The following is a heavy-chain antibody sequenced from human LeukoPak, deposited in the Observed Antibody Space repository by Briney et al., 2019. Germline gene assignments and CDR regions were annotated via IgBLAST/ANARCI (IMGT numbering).Heavy chain of an antibody. V-gene: IGHV4-34*01. CDR1: GGSFSGYY. CDR3: ARGRLYYDFWGGYHHFGY. CDR2: INHSGST. Sequence: SETLSLTCAVYGGSFSGYYWSWIRQPPGKGLEWIGEINHSGSTNYNPSLKSRVTISVDTSKNQFSLKLSSVTAADTAVYYCARGRLYYDFWGGYHHFGYWGQGTLVTVSS. J-gene: IGHJ4*02. D-gene: IGHD3-3*01.